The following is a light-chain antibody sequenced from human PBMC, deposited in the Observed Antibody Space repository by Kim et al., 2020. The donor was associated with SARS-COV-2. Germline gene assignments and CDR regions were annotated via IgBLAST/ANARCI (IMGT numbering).Light chain of an antibody. CDR1: NIGSNS. CDR2: YDS. CDR3: QVVESSSDHHVV. J-gene: IGLJ2*01. Sequence: PARTARITCGGNNIGSNSVLRYQQKPGEAAVLVIFYDSDRPSGSPERCSGANYGNTATLTISRVEAGDEDAYYCQVVESSSDHHVVFGGGTKLTVL. V-gene: IGLV3-21*01.